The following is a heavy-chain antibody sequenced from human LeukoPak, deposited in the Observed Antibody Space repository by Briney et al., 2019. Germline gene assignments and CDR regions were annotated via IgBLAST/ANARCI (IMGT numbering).Heavy chain of an antibody. D-gene: IGHD3-22*01. Sequence: SETLSLTCTVSGGSISSGDYYWSWIRHPPRKCLEWLGYTYYSGSTYYNPSLKSRATISVDTSKNQFSLKLTSVTAADTAVCYCARPYYYDSRIDPWGQGTLVTVSS. CDR2: TYYSGST. CDR1: GGSISSGDYY. CDR3: ARPYYYDSRIDP. J-gene: IGHJ5*02. V-gene: IGHV4-30-4*01.